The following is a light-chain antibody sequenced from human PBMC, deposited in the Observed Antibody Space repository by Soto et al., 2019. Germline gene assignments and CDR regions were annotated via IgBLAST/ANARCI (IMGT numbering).Light chain of an antibody. V-gene: IGLV2-14*01. CDR2: EVS. CDR3: SSYTSSSSLVG. CDR1: SSDVGAYEY. J-gene: IGLJ2*01. Sequence: QSVLTQPASVSGSPGQSITISCTGTSSDVGAYEYVSWYQQHPGKAPKLMIYEVSNRPSGVSNRFSGSKSGNTASLTISGLQPEDEADYYCSSYTSSSSLVGFGGGTKVTVL.